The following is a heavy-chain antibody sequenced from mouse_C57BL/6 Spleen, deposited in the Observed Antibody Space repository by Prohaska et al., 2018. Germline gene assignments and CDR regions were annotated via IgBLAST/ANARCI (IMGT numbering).Heavy chain of an antibody. D-gene: IGHD2-4*01. CDR1: GFNIKNTY. J-gene: IGHJ2*01. Sequence: EVQLQQSAAELVRPGASVKLSCTASGFNIKNTYMHWVKQRPEQGLEWIGRIDPANVNTKYAPNFQGKATITADTSSNTAYLQLSSLTSEDTAIYYCARERDDSAMAFDYWGQGTTLTVSS. CDR2: IDPANVNT. V-gene: IGHV14-3*01. CDR3: ARERDDSAMAFDY.